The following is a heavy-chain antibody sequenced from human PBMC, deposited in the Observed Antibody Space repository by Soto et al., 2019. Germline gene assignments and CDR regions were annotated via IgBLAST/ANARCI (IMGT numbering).Heavy chain of an antibody. Sequence: SVKVSSKASGGTFSSYAISWVRQAPGQGLEWMGGIIPIFGTANYAQKFQGRVTITADESTSTAYMELSSLRSEDTAVYYCASIHDYSNYKFDPWGQGTLVTVSS. CDR2: IIPIFGTA. J-gene: IGHJ5*02. V-gene: IGHV1-69*13. CDR3: ASIHDYSNYKFDP. CDR1: GGTFSSYA. D-gene: IGHD4-4*01.